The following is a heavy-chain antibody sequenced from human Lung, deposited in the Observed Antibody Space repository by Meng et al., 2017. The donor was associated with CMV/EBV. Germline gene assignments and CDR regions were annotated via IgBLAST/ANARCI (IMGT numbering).Heavy chain of an antibody. V-gene: IGHV1-18*01. J-gene: IGHJ4*02. D-gene: IGHD4/OR15-4a*01. Sequence: VPLLHCGTGVKKPGASVTVSCKASGYTFGSYGICWVRQAPGQGLEWMGWIDPRRGDTKYAQRFQGRVTLTRDTSIDTVYMELTSLTSDDTAVYYCARDDYGPFNYWGQGTLVTVSS. CDR1: GYTFGSYG. CDR3: ARDDYGPFNY. CDR2: IDPRRGDT.